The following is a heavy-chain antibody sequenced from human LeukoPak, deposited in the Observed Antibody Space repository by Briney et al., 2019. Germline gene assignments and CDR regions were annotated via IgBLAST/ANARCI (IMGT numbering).Heavy chain of an antibody. D-gene: IGHD5-12*01. Sequence: SETLSLTCTVSGGSISSYYWSWIRQPPGKGLEWIGYIYYSGRTKYNPALESRVTISADTSKNQFPLKLTSVTAADTAVYYCARDRALLEYSGYDYGYWGQGTLVTVSS. CDR2: IYYSGRT. CDR1: GGSISSYY. V-gene: IGHV4-59*01. CDR3: ARDRALLEYSGYDYGY. J-gene: IGHJ4*02.